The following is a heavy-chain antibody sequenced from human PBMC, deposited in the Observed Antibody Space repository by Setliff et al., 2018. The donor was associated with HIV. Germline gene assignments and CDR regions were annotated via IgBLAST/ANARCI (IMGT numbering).Heavy chain of an antibody. J-gene: IGHJ4*02. CDR2: INHSGST. D-gene: IGHD5-12*01. V-gene: IGHV4-34*01. CDR3: ARSPLYSGYERYYFDY. Sequence: SEILSLTCAVYGGSFSNYYWSWIRQPPGKGLEWIGEINHSGSTNYNPSLKSRVTISLDRSKTQFSLKLSSVTAADTAVYYCARSPLYSGYERYYFDYWGQGTLVTVSS. CDR1: GGSFSNYY.